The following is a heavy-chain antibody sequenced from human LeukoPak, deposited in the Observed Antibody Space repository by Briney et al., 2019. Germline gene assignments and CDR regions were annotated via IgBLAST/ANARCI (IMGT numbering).Heavy chain of an antibody. Sequence: GGSLRLSCVASGLPIADFAMHWVRQAPGKGLEWVSLISDDGVSTFYADSVKGRFSISRDNSKNSLSLEMNSLRTEDTAMYYCARESGKFDYWGQGTLVAVSS. V-gene: IGHV3-43*02. CDR2: ISDDGVST. J-gene: IGHJ4*02. CDR3: ARESGKFDY. CDR1: GLPIADFA.